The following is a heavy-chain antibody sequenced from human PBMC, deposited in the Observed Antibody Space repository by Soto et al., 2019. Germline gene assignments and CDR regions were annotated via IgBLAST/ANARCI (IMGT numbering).Heavy chain of an antibody. J-gene: IGHJ5*02. CDR2: MNPNSGNT. Sequence: ASLKVSCNASGYTCTSYDINWVLQATGQGLEYLGWMNPNSGNTGYVQKFQGRVTMTRDTSISTAYMELSSLRSEDSAVYFCARGIKYGAYSRWFDPWGQG. D-gene: IGHD4-17*01. V-gene: IGHV1-8*01. CDR3: ARGIKYGAYSRWFDP. CDR1: GYTCTSYD.